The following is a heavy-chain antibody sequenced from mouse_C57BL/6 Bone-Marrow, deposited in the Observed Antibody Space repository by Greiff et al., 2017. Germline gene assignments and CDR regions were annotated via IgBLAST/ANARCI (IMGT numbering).Heavy chain of an antibody. CDR3: SRSGGNQGRCCDV. V-gene: IGHV1-81*01. CDR2: IYPRSGNT. D-gene: IGHD1-1*02. J-gene: IGHJ1*03. CDR1: GYTFTSYG. Sequence: QVQLQQSGAELARPGASVKLSCKASGYTFTSYGISWVKQRPGQGLEWIGEIYPRSGNTYYNEKFKGKATLTADKSSSTAYMELRSLTSEDSAVYDGSRSGGNQGRCCDVWGRGTTVTVSS.